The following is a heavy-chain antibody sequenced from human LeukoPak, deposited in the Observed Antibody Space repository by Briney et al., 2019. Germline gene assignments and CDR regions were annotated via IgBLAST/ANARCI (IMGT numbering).Heavy chain of an antibody. CDR1: GASISNYY. CDR3: ARVGIRQGAFDI. V-gene: IGHV4-59*01. CDR2: IYYSGST. D-gene: IGHD1-26*01. J-gene: IGHJ3*02. Sequence: PSETLSLTCTVSGASISNYYWSWIRQPPGKGLEWIGYIYYSGSTNYNPSLKSRVTISVDTSKNQFSLKLSSVTAADTAVYYCARVGIRQGAFDIWGQGTMVTVSS.